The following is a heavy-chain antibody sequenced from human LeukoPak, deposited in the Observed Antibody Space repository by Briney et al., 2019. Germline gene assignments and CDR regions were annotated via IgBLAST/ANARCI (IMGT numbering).Heavy chain of an antibody. Sequence: SETLSLTRAVYGGSFSGYYWSWIRQPPGKGLEWIGEINHSGSTNYNPSLKSRVTISVDTSKNQFSLKLSSVTAADTAVYYCARVYSGTFDYWGQGTLVTVSS. J-gene: IGHJ4*02. CDR1: GGSFSGYY. V-gene: IGHV4-34*01. CDR2: INHSGST. CDR3: ARVYSGTFDY. D-gene: IGHD5-12*01.